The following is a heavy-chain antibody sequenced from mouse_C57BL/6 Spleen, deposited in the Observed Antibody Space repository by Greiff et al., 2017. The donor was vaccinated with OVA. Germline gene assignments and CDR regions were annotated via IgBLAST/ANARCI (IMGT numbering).Heavy chain of an antibody. D-gene: IGHD3-2*02. CDR1: GFTFSDAW. CDR2: IRNKANNHAT. J-gene: IGHJ3*01. V-gene: IGHV6-6*01. Sequence: EVKLMESGGGLVQPGGSMKLSCAASGFTFSDAWMDWVRQSPEKGLEWVAEIRNKANNHATYYAESVKGRFTISRDDSNSSVYLQMNSLRAEDTGIYYCTLQLRLLGFAYWGQGTLVTVSA. CDR3: TLQLRLLGFAY.